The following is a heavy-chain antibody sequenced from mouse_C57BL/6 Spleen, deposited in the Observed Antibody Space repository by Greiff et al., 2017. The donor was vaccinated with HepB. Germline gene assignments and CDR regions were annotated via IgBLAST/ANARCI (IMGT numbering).Heavy chain of an antibody. Sequence: EVQLVESGGGLVQPKGSLKLSCAASGFTFNTYAMHWVRQAPGKGLEWVARIRRKSSNYATYYADSVKDRFTISRDDSQSMLYLQMNNLKTEDTAMYYCVREGLLRSYYYAMDYWGQGTSVTVSS. V-gene: IGHV10-3*01. CDR3: VREGLLRSYYYAMDY. CDR1: GFTFNTYA. D-gene: IGHD1-1*01. CDR2: IRRKSSNYAT. J-gene: IGHJ4*01.